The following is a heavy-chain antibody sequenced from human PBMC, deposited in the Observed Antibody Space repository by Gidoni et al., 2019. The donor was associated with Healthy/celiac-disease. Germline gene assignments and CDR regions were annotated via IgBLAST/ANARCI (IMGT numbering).Heavy chain of an antibody. V-gene: IGHV5-10-1*03. CDR3: ARHPMTTVIPYYFDY. Sequence: EVQLVQSGAEVKKPGESLRIPGKGSGYSFTSYWISWVRQMPGKGLEWMGRIDPSDSYTNYSPSFQGHVTISADKSISTAYLQWSSLKASDTAMYYCARHPMTTVIPYYFDYWGQGTLVTVSS. D-gene: IGHD4-17*01. CDR2: IDPSDSYT. J-gene: IGHJ4*02. CDR1: GYSFTSYW.